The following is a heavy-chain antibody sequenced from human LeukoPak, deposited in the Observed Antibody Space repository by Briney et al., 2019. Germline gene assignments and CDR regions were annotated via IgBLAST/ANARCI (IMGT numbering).Heavy chain of an antibody. J-gene: IGHJ4*02. CDR2: ISAYNGNT. D-gene: IGHD1-26*01. V-gene: IGHV1-18*04. CDR3: ARRVGATGFDY. CDR1: GYTFTGYY. Sequence: ASVKVSCKASGYTFTGYYMHWVRQAPGQGLEWMGWISAYNGNTNYAQKLQGRVTMTTDTSTSTAYMELRSLRSDDTAVYYCARRVGATGFDYWGQGTLVTVSS.